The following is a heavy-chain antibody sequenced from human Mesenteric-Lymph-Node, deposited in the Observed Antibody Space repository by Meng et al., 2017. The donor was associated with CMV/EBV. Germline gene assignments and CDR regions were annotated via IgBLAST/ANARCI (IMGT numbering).Heavy chain of an antibody. CDR2: IRYDGSNK. D-gene: IGHD3-3*01. CDR1: GFTFTSCW. CDR3: AKDQSRITIFGVAETNDY. V-gene: IGHV3-30*02. Sequence: GGPLRLSCAASGFTFTSCWMSWVRQAPGKGLEWVAFIRYDGSNKYYADSVKGRFTISRDNSKNTLYLQMNSLRAEDTAVYYCAKDQSRITIFGVAETNDYWGQGTLVTVSS. J-gene: IGHJ4*02.